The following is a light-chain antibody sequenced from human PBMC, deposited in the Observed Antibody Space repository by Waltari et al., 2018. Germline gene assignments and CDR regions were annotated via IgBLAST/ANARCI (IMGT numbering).Light chain of an antibody. J-gene: IGKJ4*01. CDR2: AAS. CDR1: QGISSC. V-gene: IGKV1-12*01. CDR3: QQYQSSPSLT. Sequence: DIQMTQSPSSLSASVGDRVTITCRASQGISSCLAWYQQKPGKAPELLIYAASSFQSGVPSRFSGSGSGTDFTLTISSLQPEDFATYYCQQYQSSPSLTFGGGTKVEI.